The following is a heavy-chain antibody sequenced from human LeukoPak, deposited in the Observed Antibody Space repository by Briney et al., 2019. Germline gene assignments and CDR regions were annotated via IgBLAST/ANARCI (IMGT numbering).Heavy chain of an antibody. D-gene: IGHD3-22*01. CDR1: GGSFSGYY. CDR2: INHSGST. Sequence: SETLSLTCAVYGGSFSGYYWSWIRQPPGKGLEWIGEINHSGSTNYNPSLKSRVTVSVDTPKNQFSLKLSSVTAADTAVYYCARGWRKYYYDSSGYYYWGQGTLVTVSS. CDR3: ARGWRKYYYDSSGYYY. J-gene: IGHJ4*02. V-gene: IGHV4-34*01.